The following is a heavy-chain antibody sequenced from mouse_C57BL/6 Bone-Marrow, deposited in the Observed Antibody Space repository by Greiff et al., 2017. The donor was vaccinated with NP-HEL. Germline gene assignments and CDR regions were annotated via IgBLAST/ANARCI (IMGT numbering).Heavy chain of an antibody. CDR3: ARGDYSNYVGAMDY. Sequence: QVQLQQPGAELVKPGASVQLSCKASGYTFTSYWLHWVKPRPGRGLEWIGRIDPNSGGTTYNEKFQSKATLTVDQTSSTAYMQLSSLTSEDSAVDYCARGDYSNYVGAMDYWGQGTSVTVSS. D-gene: IGHD2-5*01. J-gene: IGHJ4*01. CDR1: GYTFTSYW. V-gene: IGHV1-72*01. CDR2: IDPNSGGT.